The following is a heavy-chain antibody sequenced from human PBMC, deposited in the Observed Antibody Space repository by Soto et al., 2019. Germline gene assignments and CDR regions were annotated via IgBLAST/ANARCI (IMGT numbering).Heavy chain of an antibody. D-gene: IGHD6-6*01. CDR1: GFIFLDWF. CDR3: ARDRPGPQHYFDY. CDR2: ISKDSGRAT. J-gene: IGHJ4*02. V-gene: IGHV3-11*01. Sequence: PGGSLRLSCAASGFIFLDWFMSWSLQAPGKGLEWISYISKDSGRATRYADSVKGRFTISRDNAKNSLFLQMNNLTVEDTAVYYCARDRPGPQHYFDYWGLGNMVTVSS.